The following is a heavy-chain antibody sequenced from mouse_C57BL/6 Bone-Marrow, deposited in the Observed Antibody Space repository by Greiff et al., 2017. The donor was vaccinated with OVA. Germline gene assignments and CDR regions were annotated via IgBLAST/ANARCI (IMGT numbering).Heavy chain of an antibody. CDR2: ISDGGSYT. Sequence: EVQGVESGGGLVKPGGSLKLSCAASGFTFSSYAMSWVRQTPEKRLEWVATISDGGSYTYYPDNVKGRFTISRDNAKNNLYLQMSHLKSEDTAMYYCAREDEDYAMDYWGQGTSVTASS. CDR3: AREDEDYAMDY. CDR1: GFTFSSYA. V-gene: IGHV5-4*01. J-gene: IGHJ4*01.